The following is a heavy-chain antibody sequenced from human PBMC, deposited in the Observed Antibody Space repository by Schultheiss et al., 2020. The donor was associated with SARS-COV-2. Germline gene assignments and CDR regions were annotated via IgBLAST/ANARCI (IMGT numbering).Heavy chain of an antibody. CDR2: INPNSGGT. CDR1: GYTFTGYY. D-gene: IGHD6-13*01. V-gene: IGHV1-2*02. CDR3: VIAHRQDYYYYGMDV. Sequence: ASVKVSCKASGYTFTGYYMHWVRQAPGQGLEWMGWINPNSGGTNYAQKLQGRVTMTTDTSTSTAYMELRSLRSDDTAVYYCVIAHRQDYYYYGMDVWGQGTTVTVSS. J-gene: IGHJ6*02.